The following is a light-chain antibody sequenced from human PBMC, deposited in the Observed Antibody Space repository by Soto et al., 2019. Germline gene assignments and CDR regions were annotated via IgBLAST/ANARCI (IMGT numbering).Light chain of an antibody. Sequence: QAVVTQEPSLTVSPGGTVTLTCGSSTGAVTSGHYPYWFQQKPGQAPRTLIYDTSNKHSWTPARFSGSLLGGKAALTLSGAQPEDEAEYYCLLSYCGALPGVFGGGTKLTVL. J-gene: IGLJ3*02. CDR3: LLSYCGALPGV. CDR2: DTS. V-gene: IGLV7-46*01. CDR1: TGAVTSGHY.